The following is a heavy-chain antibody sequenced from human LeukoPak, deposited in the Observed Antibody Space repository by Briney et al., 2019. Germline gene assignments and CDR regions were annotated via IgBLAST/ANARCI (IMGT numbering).Heavy chain of an antibody. Sequence: GESLRLSCTVSGFSVSTSGMSWVRQAQGKGLQTISAISVDGDSAYYADSVKGRFTISRDNSQNTLYLQMNSLRVEDTAVYYCAQGYSSGWYPHWGQGSLVSVSS. CDR3: AQGYSSGWYPH. CDR2: ISVDGDSA. V-gene: IGHV3-23*01. D-gene: IGHD6-19*01. J-gene: IGHJ4*02. CDR1: GFSVSTSG.